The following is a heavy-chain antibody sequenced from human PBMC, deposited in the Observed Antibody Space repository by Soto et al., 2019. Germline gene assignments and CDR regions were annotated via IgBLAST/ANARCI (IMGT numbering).Heavy chain of an antibody. CDR2: IYHSGST. CDR3: ASHPYCSSTSCYAVGGYYFDY. CDR1: GYSISSGYY. Sequence: SETLSLTCAVSGYSISSGYYWGWIRQPPGKGLEWIGSIYHSGSTYYNPSLKSRVTITVDTSKNQFSLKLSSVTAADTAVYYCASHPYCSSTSCYAVGGYYFDYWGQGTLVTVSS. V-gene: IGHV4-38-2*01. J-gene: IGHJ4*02. D-gene: IGHD2-2*01.